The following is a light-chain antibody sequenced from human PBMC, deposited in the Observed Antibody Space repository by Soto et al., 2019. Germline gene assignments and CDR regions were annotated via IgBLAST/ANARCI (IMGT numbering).Light chain of an antibody. J-gene: IGKJ4*01. CDR1: QGISSY. CDR3: QQLNSYPLT. CDR2: AAS. V-gene: IGKV1-9*01. Sequence: IQLTQSPSSLSASVGDRVTITCRASQGISSYLAWYQQKPGKAPKLLIYAASTLQSGVPSRFGGSGSGTDFTLTISSLQPEDFATYYCQQLNSYPLTFGGGTKVDIK.